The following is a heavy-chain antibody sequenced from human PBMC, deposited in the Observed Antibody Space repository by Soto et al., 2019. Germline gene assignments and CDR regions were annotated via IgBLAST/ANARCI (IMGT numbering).Heavy chain of an antibody. J-gene: IGHJ4*02. CDR1: GFTFSSYG. CDR3: AKEVYYYGSGSFGIDY. D-gene: IGHD3-10*01. CDR2: ISYDGSNK. Sequence: QVQLVESGGGVVQPGRSLRLSCAASGFTFSSYGMHWVRQAPGKGLEWVAVISYDGSNKYYADSVKGRFTISRDHSKNTLYLQMSSLRADDTAVYYCAKEVYYYGSGSFGIDYWGQGTLVTVSS. V-gene: IGHV3-30*18.